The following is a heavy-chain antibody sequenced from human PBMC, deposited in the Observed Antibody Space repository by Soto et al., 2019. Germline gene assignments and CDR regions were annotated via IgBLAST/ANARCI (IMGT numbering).Heavy chain of an antibody. Sequence: EVQLVESGGGLVKPGGSLRLSCAASGFTFSSYSMNWVRQAPGKGLEWVSSISSSSSYIYYADSVKGRFTISRDNAKNSLYLQMNILRAEDTAVYYCARGPIVGATPIWFDPWGQGTLVTVSS. CDR2: ISSSSSYI. V-gene: IGHV3-21*01. CDR1: GFTFSSYS. CDR3: ARGPIVGATPIWFDP. D-gene: IGHD1-26*01. J-gene: IGHJ5*02.